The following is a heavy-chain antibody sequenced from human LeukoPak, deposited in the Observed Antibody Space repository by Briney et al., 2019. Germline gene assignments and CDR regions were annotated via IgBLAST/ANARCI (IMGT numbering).Heavy chain of an antibody. J-gene: IGHJ6*03. CDR1: GYTFTGYY. D-gene: IGHD6-19*01. Sequence: ASVKVSCKASGYTFTGYYMHWVRQAPGQGLEWMGWINPNSGGTNYAQKFQGRVTMTRDTSISTAYMELSRLRSDDTAVYYCARGAQSYSSGWFSAYYYMDVWGKGTTVTVSS. CDR2: INPNSGGT. V-gene: IGHV1-2*02. CDR3: ARGAQSYSSGWFSAYYYMDV.